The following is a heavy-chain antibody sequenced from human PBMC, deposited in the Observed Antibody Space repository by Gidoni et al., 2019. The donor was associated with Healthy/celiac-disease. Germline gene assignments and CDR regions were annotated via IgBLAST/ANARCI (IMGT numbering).Heavy chain of an antibody. CDR3: ARGGVIAVADGDYYYYGMDV. D-gene: IGHD6-19*01. Sequence: QVQLVQSGAEVKKPGSSVKVSCKASGGTFSSYTISWVRQAPGQGLEWMGRIIPILGIANYAQKFQGRVTITADKSTSTAYMELSSLRSEDTAVYYCARGGVIAVADGDYYYYGMDVWGQGTTVTVSS. CDR2: IIPILGIA. J-gene: IGHJ6*02. CDR1: GGTFSSYT. V-gene: IGHV1-69*02.